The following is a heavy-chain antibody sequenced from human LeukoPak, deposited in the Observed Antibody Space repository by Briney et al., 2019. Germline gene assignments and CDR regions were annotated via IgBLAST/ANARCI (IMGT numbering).Heavy chain of an antibody. CDR2: INHSGST. J-gene: IGHJ5*02. CDR1: GGSFSAYY. Sequence: SETLSLTCAVSGGSFSAYYWSWIRQSPVKGLEWIGQINHSGSTNYNPSLKSRVTMSVDTSKNQFSLKLTSVTAADTAVYYCGRSNFFDPRGQGTLVTVSS. V-gene: IGHV4-34*01. CDR3: GRSNFFDP.